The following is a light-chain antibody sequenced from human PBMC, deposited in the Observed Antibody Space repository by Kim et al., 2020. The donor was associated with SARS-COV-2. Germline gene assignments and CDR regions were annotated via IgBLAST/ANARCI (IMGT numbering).Light chain of an antibody. CDR3: QAWDSSTKRV. CDR2: QDS. J-gene: IGLJ3*02. Sequence: SQGQTASITCSGDKLGDKYACWYQQKPGQSPVLVIYQDSKRPSGIPERFSGSNSGNTATLTISGTQAMDEADYYCQAWDSSTKRVFGGGTQLTVL. CDR1: KLGDKY. V-gene: IGLV3-1*01.